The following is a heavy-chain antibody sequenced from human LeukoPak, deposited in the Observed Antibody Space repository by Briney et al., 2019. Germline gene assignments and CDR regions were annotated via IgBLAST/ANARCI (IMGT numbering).Heavy chain of an antibody. D-gene: IGHD2-2*02. CDR1: GYTFTGYY. J-gene: IGHJ4*02. V-gene: IGHV1-2*02. CDR2: INPNSGGT. CDR3: AREGVVVPAAIWTWRFLDY. Sequence: ASVKVSCKASGYTFTGYYMHWVRQAPGQGLEWMGWINPNSGGTNYAQKFQGRVTMTRDTSISTAYMELSRLRSDDTAVYYCAREGVVVPAAIWTWRFLDYWGQGTLVTVSS.